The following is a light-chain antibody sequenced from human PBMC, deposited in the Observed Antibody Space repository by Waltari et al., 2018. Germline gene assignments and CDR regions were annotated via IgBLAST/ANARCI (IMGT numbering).Light chain of an antibody. Sequence: EVVLTQSPATLSVSPGERATLSCRASQSVSTYVAWYQHKPGQAPRLLIHDASNRATGIPARFRGSGSGTDFTLTISSLEPEDCAVYYCQQRTTWSWTFGQGTKVEIK. J-gene: IGKJ1*01. V-gene: IGKV3-11*01. CDR2: DAS. CDR1: QSVSTY. CDR3: QQRTTWSWT.